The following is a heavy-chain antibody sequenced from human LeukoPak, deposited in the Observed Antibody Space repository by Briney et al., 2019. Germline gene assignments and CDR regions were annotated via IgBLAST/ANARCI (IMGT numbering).Heavy chain of an antibody. CDR2: ISSSSSYT. V-gene: IGHV3-11*05. J-gene: IGHJ4*02. D-gene: IGHD1-26*01. CDR1: GFTFSYAW. CDR3: ARVIVGATKVFDY. Sequence: PGGSLRLSCVASGFTFSYAWMSWVRQAPGKGLEWVSYISSSSSYTNYADSVKGRFTISRDNAKNSLYLQMNSLRAEDTAVYYCARVIVGATKVFDYWGQGTLVTVSS.